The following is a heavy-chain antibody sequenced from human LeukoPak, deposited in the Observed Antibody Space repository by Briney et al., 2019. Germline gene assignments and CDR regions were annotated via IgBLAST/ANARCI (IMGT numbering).Heavy chain of an antibody. CDR1: GGSISSGDYY. Sequence: SQALSLTCTVSGGSISSGDYYWSWIRQPPGKGLEWIGYIYYSGSTYYNPSLKSRVTISVDTSKNQFSLKLSSVTAADTAVYYCARETTTLDFDYWGQGTLVTVSS. D-gene: IGHD4-23*01. V-gene: IGHV4-30-4*01. CDR2: IYYSGST. J-gene: IGHJ4*02. CDR3: ARETTTLDFDY.